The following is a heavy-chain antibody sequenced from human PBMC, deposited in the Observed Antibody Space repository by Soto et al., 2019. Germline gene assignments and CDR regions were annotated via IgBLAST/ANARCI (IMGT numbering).Heavy chain of an antibody. CDR2: IHYSGIT. Sequence: QVQLQELGPGLVKPSETLSLTCTVSGGSISSYYWSWIRQSPGKRLEWIGYIHYSGITSYNPSLKSRVTISLDTSKNQFSLELISVTAADSAVYYCARHPGASFDYWGQGTLVTVSA. CDR3: ARHPGASFDY. CDR1: GGSISSYY. J-gene: IGHJ4*02. V-gene: IGHV4-59*01. D-gene: IGHD7-27*01.